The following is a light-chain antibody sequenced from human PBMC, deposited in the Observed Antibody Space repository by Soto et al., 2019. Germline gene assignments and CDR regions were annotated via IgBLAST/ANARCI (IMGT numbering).Light chain of an antibody. CDR2: DAS. J-gene: IGKJ1*01. CDR3: QHYNSYSEA. Sequence: DVKMTQSPYTLSASIGDRVTITCRASQGISTWLAWYQQKPGTAPKLLIYDASSLESGVPSRFSGSGSGTEFTLTISSLQPDDFATYYCQHYNSYSEAFGQGTMVDVK. CDR1: QGISTW. V-gene: IGKV1-5*01.